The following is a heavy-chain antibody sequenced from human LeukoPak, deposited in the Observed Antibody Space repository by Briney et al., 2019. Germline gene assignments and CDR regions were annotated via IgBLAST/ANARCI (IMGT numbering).Heavy chain of an antibody. CDR1: GGSFSGYY. CDR2: INHSGST. CDR3: ARTYIAAAPIGGYFDY. V-gene: IGHV4-34*01. J-gene: IGHJ4*02. Sequence: SETLSLTCAVYGGSFSGYYWSWIRQPPGKGLEWIGEINHSGSTNYNPSLKSRVTISVDTSKNQFSLKLSSVTAADTAVYYCARTYIAAAPIGGYFDYWGQGTLVTVSS. D-gene: IGHD6-13*01.